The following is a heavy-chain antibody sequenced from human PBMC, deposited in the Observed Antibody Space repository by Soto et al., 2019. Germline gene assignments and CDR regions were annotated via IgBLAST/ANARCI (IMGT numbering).Heavy chain of an antibody. Sequence: GASVKVSCKASGFTFTSSAVQWVRQARGQRLEWIGWIVVGSGNTNYAQKFQERVTITRDMSTSTAYMELSSLRSEDTAVYYCAAVMEWLPYYFDPWGQGTLVTVSS. J-gene: IGHJ5*02. CDR2: IVVGSGNT. CDR3: AAVMEWLPYYFDP. CDR1: GFTFTSSA. V-gene: IGHV1-58*01. D-gene: IGHD5-12*01.